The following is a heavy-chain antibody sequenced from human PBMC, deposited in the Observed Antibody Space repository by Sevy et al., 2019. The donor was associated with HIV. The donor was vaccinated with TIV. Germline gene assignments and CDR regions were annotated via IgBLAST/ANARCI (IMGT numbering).Heavy chain of an antibody. CDR3: ARDPDPVPGVAFDV. Sequence: GGSLRLSCVASGSSFGIHWMSWVRQAPGKGLEWVAKINEDGGQKYYVDFVKGRFTISRDNAKRSLYLQMNSLRVEDTALYYCARDPDPVPGVAFDVWGQGTMVTVSS. J-gene: IGHJ3*01. CDR2: INEDGGQK. CDR1: GSSFGIHW. V-gene: IGHV3-7*01.